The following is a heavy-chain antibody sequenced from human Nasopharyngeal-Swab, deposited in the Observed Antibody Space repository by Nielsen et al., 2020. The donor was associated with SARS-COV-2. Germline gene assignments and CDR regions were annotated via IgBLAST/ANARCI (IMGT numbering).Heavy chain of an antibody. CDR2: IYYSGST. J-gene: IGHJ6*02. D-gene: IGHD3-9*01. CDR1: GGSISSYY. CDR3: ARGLTLTYYYGMDV. V-gene: IGHV4-59*01. Sequence: ETLSLTCTVSGGSISSYYWSWIRQPPGKGLEWIGYIYYSGSTNYNPSLKSRVTISVDTSKNQFSLKLSSVTAADTAVYYCARGLTLTYYYGMDVWGQGTTVTVSS.